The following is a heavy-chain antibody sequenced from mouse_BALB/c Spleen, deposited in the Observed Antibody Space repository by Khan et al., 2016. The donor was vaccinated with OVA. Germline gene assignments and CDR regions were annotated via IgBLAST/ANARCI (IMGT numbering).Heavy chain of an antibody. CDR3: ARTGYYYFDY. J-gene: IGHJ2*01. CDR1: GFTFSGFG. D-gene: IGHD2-3*01. Sequence: VELVESGGGLVQPGGSRTLSCAASGFTFSGFGMHWVRQAPEKGLEWVAYISSDRSTLYYADTVQGRFPISSDTPKHTLLLHMPSLRSEDTAMDFWARTGYYYFDYGGQGTTLTVSA. CDR2: ISSDRSTL. V-gene: IGHV5-17*02.